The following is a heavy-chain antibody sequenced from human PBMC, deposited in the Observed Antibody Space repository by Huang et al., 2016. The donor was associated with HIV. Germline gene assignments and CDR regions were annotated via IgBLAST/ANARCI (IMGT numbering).Heavy chain of an antibody. CDR2: IIPLNDTT. V-gene: IGHV1-69*13. CDR1: GGTVSSFS. CDR3: ARGVGNSNRGFDI. J-gene: IGHJ4*02. Sequence: QVQLVQSGAEMKKSGSSVKVSCKASGGTVSSFSFTWLRQAPGHGLEWMGGIIPLNDTTDLAQKFRGRVTLTADESTNTACMERSGLTSQDTAVYYCARGVGNSNRGFDIWGQGTLVTVS. D-gene: IGHD5-18*01.